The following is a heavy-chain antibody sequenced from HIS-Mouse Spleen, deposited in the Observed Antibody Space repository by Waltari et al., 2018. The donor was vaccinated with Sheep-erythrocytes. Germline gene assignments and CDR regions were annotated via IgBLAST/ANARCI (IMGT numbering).Heavy chain of an antibody. Sequence: QVTLKESGPVLVKPTETLTLTCTDSGFSLSTARMGVSWSRQPPGKALKWLAHIFSHDEKSYSTSPKSRRTISKDTSNSQVVRTMTTMYPVDTATFYCARITSYYDFWSTYNKDYFDYWGQGTLVTVSS. CDR2: IFSHDEK. CDR1: GFSLSTARMG. V-gene: IGHV2-26*01. CDR3: ARITSYYDFWSTYNKDYFDY. J-gene: IGHJ4*02. D-gene: IGHD3-3*01.